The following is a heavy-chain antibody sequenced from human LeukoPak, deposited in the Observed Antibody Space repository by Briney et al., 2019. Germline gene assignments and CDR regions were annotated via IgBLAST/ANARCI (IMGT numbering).Heavy chain of an antibody. CDR3: AKSVAIYFYYGLDV. V-gene: IGHV3-23*01. D-gene: IGHD3-3*01. J-gene: IGHJ6*02. CDR2: ISGSGGST. Sequence: GGSLRLSCAASGFTFSSYAMSWVRQTPGKGLEWVSAISGSGGSTYYADSVKGRFTISRDNFKNTLLLQMDSLRAEDTAPYYCAKSVAIYFYYGLDVWGQGTTVTVSS. CDR1: GFTFSSYA.